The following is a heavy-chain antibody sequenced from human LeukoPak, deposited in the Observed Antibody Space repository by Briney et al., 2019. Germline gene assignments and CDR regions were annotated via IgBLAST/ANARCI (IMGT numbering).Heavy chain of an antibody. CDR1: GDSISSHY. CDR3: ASRPADTTWYGVFDY. J-gene: IGHJ4*02. V-gene: IGHV4-59*11. Sequence: PSETLSLTCTASGDSISSHYWSWIRQPPGKGLEWIGYIYYSGSTSYNPSLKSRVTISVDTSKNQFSLKLSSVTAADTAIYYCASRPADTTWYGVFDYWSQGTLVTVSS. D-gene: IGHD3-10*01. CDR2: IYYSGST.